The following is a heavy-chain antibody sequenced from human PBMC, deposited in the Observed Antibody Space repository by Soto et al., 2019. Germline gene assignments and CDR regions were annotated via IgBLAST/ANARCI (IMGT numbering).Heavy chain of an antibody. CDR1: GVTASSNY. D-gene: IGHD3-16*01. CDR2: ISGTDDYT. J-gene: IGHJ1*01. V-gene: IGHV3-53*03. CDR3: ANIFFQLAWGTPTFSDF. Sequence: PEGSLRLSCAASGVTASSNYMSWVRQPPGKGLEWVSSISGTDDYTYYADSVKGRFTISGDNARNTLFLHMNNLRADDTAMYYCANIFFQLAWGTPTFSDFWGRG.